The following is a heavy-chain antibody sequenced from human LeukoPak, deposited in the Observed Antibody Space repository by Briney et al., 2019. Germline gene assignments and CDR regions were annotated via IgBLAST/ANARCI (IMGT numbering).Heavy chain of an antibody. CDR1: GYTFTGYY. D-gene: IGHD6-19*01. Sequence: ASVKVSCKASGYTFTGYYMHWVRQAPGQGLEWMGWINPNSGGTNYAQKFQGRVTITRDTSISTAYMELSRLRSDDTAVYYCAKLNSPGYSSGWYVYWGQGTLVTVSS. V-gene: IGHV1-2*02. CDR2: INPNSGGT. CDR3: AKLNSPGYSSGWYVY. J-gene: IGHJ4*02.